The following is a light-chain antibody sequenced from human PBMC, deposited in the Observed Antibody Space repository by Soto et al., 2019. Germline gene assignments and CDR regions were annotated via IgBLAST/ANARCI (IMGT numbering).Light chain of an antibody. V-gene: IGLV2-8*01. CDR1: SSDIGAHKF. J-gene: IGLJ2*01. CDR2: EVS. CDR3: SSHTSYNA. Sequence: QSALTQPPSASGSPGQSVTISCTGTSSDIGAHKFVSWYQQHPGKAPKLILYEVSERPSGVPDRFSGSKSGNTASLTVSGLQAEDEADYYCSSHTSYNAFGGGTKVTVL.